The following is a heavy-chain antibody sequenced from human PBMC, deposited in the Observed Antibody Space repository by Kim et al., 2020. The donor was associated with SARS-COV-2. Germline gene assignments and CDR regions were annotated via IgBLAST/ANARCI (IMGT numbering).Heavy chain of an antibody. CDR3: ARPGPAQNSRTGYFQH. Sequence: SETLSLTCTVSGGSISSSSYYWGWIRQPPGKGLEWIGSIYYSGSTYYNPSLKSRVTISVDTSKNQFSLKLSSVTAADTAVYYCARPGPAQNSRTGYFQHWGQGTLVTVSS. V-gene: IGHV4-39*01. J-gene: IGHJ1*01. CDR2: IYYSGST. CDR1: GGSISSSSYY. D-gene: IGHD2-2*01.